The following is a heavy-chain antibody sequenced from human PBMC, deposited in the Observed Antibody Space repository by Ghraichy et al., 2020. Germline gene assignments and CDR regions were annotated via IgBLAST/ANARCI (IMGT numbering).Heavy chain of an antibody. J-gene: IGHJ4*02. CDR2: ISWNGDTT. V-gene: IGHV3-43*01. D-gene: IGHD2-2*01. CDR3: AKENPYCSSPSCYLDH. CDR1: GFTFDDYT. Sequence: GGSLRLSCAASGFTFDDYTMHWVRQVPGKGLEWVSFISWNGDTTYYADSVKGRFTISRDNSKNSLYLQMNSLEAEDTALYYCAKENPYCSSPSCYLDHWGQGTLVTVSS.